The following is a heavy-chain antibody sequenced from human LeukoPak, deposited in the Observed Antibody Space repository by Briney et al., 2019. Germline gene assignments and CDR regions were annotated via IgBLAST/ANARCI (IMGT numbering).Heavy chain of an antibody. V-gene: IGHV1-46*01. Sequence: ASVTVSCKASGYTFTSNYIHWVRQAPGQGLEWMGMIYPRDGSTSYAQKFQGRVAVTRDTSTSTVHMELSGLRSEDTAVYYCARDQEGFDYWGQGTLVTVSS. CDR1: GYTFTSNY. J-gene: IGHJ4*02. CDR3: ARDQEGFDY. CDR2: IYPRDGST.